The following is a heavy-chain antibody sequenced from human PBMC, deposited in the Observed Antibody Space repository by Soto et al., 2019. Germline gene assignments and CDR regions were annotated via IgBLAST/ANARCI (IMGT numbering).Heavy chain of an antibody. V-gene: IGHV4-31*03. CDR2: IHYSGNT. D-gene: IGHD3-10*01. CDR1: GGSISNGGYY. CDR3: ARVRGSGSYAAYYFDS. J-gene: IGHJ4*01. Sequence: SETLSLTCTVSGGSISNGGYYWNWVRQHPGKGLEWIGYIHYSGNTWYNPSLESRVTISVDTSKDQFSLKLRSVTAADTAVYYCARVRGSGSYAAYYFDSWGQGTLVTVSS.